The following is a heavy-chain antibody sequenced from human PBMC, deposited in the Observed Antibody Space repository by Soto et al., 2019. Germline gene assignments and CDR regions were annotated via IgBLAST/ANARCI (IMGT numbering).Heavy chain of an antibody. CDR1: GGTFSSYA. Sequence: QVQLVQSGAEVKKPGSSVKVSCKASGGTFSSYAISWVRQAPGQGLEWMGGIIPIFGTANYAQKFQGRVTXXAXEXXSTAYMELSSLRSEDTAVYYCARSWALLEWLFLDYWGQGTLVTVSS. D-gene: IGHD3-3*01. CDR3: ARSWALLEWLFLDY. V-gene: IGHV1-69*12. CDR2: IIPIFGTA. J-gene: IGHJ4*02.